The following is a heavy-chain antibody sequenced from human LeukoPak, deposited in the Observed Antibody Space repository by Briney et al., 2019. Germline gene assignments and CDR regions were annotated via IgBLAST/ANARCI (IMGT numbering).Heavy chain of an antibody. CDR2: INHSGST. CDR1: GGSFSGYY. CDR3: ARGSHLRPDHY. J-gene: IGHJ4*02. V-gene: IGHV4-34*01. Sequence: SETLSLTCAVYGGSFSGYYWSWIRQPPGKGLEWIGEINHSGSTNYNPSLKSRVTISVDTSKNQFSLKLSSVTAADTAVYYCARGSHLRPDHYWGQGTLVTVSS.